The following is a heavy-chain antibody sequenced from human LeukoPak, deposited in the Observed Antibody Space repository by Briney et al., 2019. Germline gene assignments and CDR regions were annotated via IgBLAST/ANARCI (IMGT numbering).Heavy chain of an antibody. CDR1: GFTFSSYA. CDR3: AEDPEYQLLSRFDP. Sequence: AGGSLRLSCAASGFTFSSYAMSWVRQAPGKGLEWVSAISGSGGSTYYADSVKGRFTISRDNSKNTLYLQMNSLRAEDTAVYYCAEDPEYQLLSRFDPWGQGTLVTVSS. J-gene: IGHJ5*02. CDR2: ISGSGGST. V-gene: IGHV3-23*01. D-gene: IGHD2-2*01.